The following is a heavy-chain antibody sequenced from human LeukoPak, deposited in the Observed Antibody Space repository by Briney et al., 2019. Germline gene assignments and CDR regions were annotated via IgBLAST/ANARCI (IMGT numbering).Heavy chain of an antibody. Sequence: PGGSLRLSCAASGFTFSSYSMNWGRQAPGKGLEWVSSISSSSSYIYYADSVKGRFTISRDNAKNSLYLQMNSLRAEDTAVYYCARDGGNSNTRKYYFDYWGQGTLVTVSS. CDR1: GFTFSSYS. J-gene: IGHJ4*02. V-gene: IGHV3-21*01. CDR2: ISSSSSYI. CDR3: ARDGGNSNTRKYYFDY. D-gene: IGHD4-11*01.